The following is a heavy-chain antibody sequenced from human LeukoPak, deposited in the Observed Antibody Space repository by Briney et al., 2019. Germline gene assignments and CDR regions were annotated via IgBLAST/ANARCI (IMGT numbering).Heavy chain of an antibody. Sequence: GGSLRLSCAASGFTFSSYGMSWVRQAPGEGLEWVSAISDSGGSTCYTDSVKGRFTISRDNSKNTLYLQMNSLRAEDTAVYYCARDLRRYFDYWGQGTLVTVSS. CDR1: GFTFSSYG. CDR2: ISDSGGST. D-gene: IGHD5/OR15-5a*01. V-gene: IGHV3-23*01. J-gene: IGHJ4*02. CDR3: ARDLRRYFDY.